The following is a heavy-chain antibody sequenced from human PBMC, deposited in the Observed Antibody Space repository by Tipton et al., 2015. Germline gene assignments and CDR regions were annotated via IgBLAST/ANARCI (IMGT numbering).Heavy chain of an antibody. D-gene: IGHD3-16*01. V-gene: IGHV4-31*03. CDR3: ARYPFGEGRCFDY. Sequence: TLSLTCTVSGGSIRSGDYYWSWIRQHPGKGLEWIGYIYHTGATYYNPSLWSRVSLSLDTSKNQFSLSLSSVTAADTAVYYCARYPFGEGRCFDYWGQGPLVTVSS. CDR1: GGSIRSGDYY. CDR2: IYHTGAT. J-gene: IGHJ4*02.